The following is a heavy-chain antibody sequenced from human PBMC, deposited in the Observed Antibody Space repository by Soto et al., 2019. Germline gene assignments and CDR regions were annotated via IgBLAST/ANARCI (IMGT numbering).Heavy chain of an antibody. CDR3: ARERNTANYYYYYGMDV. V-gene: IGHV1-69*13. D-gene: IGHD5-18*01. J-gene: IGHJ6*02. CDR2: IIPIFGTA. Sequence: SVKVSCKASGGTFSSYAISWVRQAPGQGLEWMGGIIPIFGTANYAQKFQGRVTITADESTSTAYMELSSLRSEDMAVYYCARERNTANYYYYYGMDVWGQGTTVTVSS. CDR1: GGTFSSYA.